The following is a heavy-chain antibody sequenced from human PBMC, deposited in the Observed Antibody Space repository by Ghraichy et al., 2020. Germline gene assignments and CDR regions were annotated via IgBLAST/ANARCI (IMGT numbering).Heavy chain of an antibody. Sequence: SETLSLTCAVYGGSFSGYYWSWIRQPPGKGLEWIGEINHSGSTNYNPSLKSRVTISVDTSKNQFSLKLSSVTAADTAVYYCARAYYYYYGMDVWGQGTTVTVSS. CDR2: INHSGST. V-gene: IGHV4-34*01. CDR3: ARAYYYYYGMDV. J-gene: IGHJ6*02. CDR1: GGSFSGYY.